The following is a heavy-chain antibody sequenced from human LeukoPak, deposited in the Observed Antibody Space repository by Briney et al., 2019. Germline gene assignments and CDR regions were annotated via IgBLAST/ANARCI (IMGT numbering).Heavy chain of an antibody. J-gene: IGHJ4*02. Sequence: PGGSLRLSCAASGFTFSSYWMSWVRQAPGKGLEWVANIKQEGSEKYYVASVKDRFTISRKNAKNSLYLQMNSLRAEDTAVYYCASPRYSSSWGFDHWGQGTLLSVSS. V-gene: IGHV3-7*01. CDR1: GFTFSSYW. D-gene: IGHD6-13*01. CDR3: ASPRYSSSWGFDH. CDR2: IKQEGSEK.